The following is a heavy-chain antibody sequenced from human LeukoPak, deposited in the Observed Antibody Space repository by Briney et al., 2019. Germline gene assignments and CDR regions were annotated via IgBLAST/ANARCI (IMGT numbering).Heavy chain of an antibody. J-gene: IGHJ4*02. CDR1: GFTFSSYS. CDR3: AREGYYGSGSYYLPGQGGQGFDY. V-gene: IGHV3-21*01. CDR2: ISSSSSYI. D-gene: IGHD3-10*01. Sequence: GGSLRLSCAASGFTFSSYSMNWVRQAPGKGLEWVSSISSSSSYIYYADSVKGRFTISRDNAKNSLYLQMNSLRAEDTAVYYCAREGYYGSGSYYLPGQGGQGFDYWGQGTLVTVSS.